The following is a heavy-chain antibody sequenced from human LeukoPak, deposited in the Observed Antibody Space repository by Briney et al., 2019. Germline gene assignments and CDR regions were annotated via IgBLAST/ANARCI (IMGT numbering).Heavy chain of an antibody. J-gene: IGHJ3*02. CDR2: ISSSGSNI. V-gene: IGHV3-48*03. CDR3: ARDIKGQYQDAFDI. Sequence: GGSLRLSCAASGFNFDDYGMNWVRQAPGKGLEWVSYISSSGSNIKYADSVKGRFTISRGNAKNSVYLQMNSLRAEDTAVYYCARDIKGQYQDAFDIWGQGTMVTVSS. CDR1: GFNFDDYG. D-gene: IGHD2-2*01.